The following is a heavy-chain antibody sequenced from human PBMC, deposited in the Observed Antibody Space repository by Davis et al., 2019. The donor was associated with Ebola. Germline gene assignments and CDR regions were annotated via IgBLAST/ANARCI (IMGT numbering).Heavy chain of an antibody. V-gene: IGHV4-39*07. CDR1: GGSISSSSYY. CDR2: IYYSGST. J-gene: IGHJ6*02. Sequence: SETLSLTCTVSGGSISSSSYYWGWIRQPPGKGLEWIGSIYYSGSTYYNPSRKSRVTISVDTSKNQFSLKLSSVTAADTAVYYCARVFSRSWYNYYYYGMDVWGQGTTVTVSS. D-gene: IGHD6-13*01. CDR3: ARVFSRSWYNYYYYGMDV.